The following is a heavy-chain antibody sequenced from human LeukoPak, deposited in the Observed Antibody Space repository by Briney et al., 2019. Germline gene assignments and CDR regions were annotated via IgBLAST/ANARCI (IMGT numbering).Heavy chain of an antibody. D-gene: IGHD1-26*01. Sequence: GASVKVSCKASGYTFTGYYMHWVRQAPGQGLEWMGWINPNSGGTNYAQKFQGRVTMTRDTSISTAYMELSRLRSDDTAVYYCARGAEGRGGSYSDYWGQGTLVTVSS. CDR2: INPNSGGT. V-gene: IGHV1-2*02. CDR1: GYTFTGYY. CDR3: ARGAEGRGGSYSDY. J-gene: IGHJ4*02.